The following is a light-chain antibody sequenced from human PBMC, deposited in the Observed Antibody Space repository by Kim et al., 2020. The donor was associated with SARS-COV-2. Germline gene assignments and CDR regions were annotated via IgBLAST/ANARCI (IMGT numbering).Light chain of an antibody. CDR1: QSVSSNY. CDR2: GAS. J-gene: IGKJ2*01. Sequence: EIVLMQSPGTLSLSPGERATLSCRASQSVSSNYLAWYQQKPGQAPRLLIYGASSRATGIPDRFSGSGSGTDFTLTISRLEPEDFAVYYYQQSDTFGQGTKLEI. V-gene: IGKV3-20*01. CDR3: QQSDT.